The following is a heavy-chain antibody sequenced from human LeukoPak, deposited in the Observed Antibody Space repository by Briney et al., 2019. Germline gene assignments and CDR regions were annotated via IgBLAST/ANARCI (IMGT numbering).Heavy chain of an antibody. CDR3: AKDGTPYDFWSGYYRY. CDR1: GFTFSSYA. J-gene: IGHJ4*02. D-gene: IGHD3-3*01. V-gene: IGHV3-23*01. CDR2: ISGSGGSS. Sequence: GGSLRLSCAASGFTFSSYAMSWVRQAPGKGLEWVSCISGSGGSSYYADSVKGRFINSRDNSKNTLYLQMNSLRAEDTAVYYCAKDGTPYDFWSGYYRYWGQGTLVTVSS.